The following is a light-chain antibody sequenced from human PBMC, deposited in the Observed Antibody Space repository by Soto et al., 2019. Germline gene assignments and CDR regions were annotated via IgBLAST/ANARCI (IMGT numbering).Light chain of an antibody. Sequence: EIVMTQYPVTVSLSPGDTATLSCRASQTITSNLAWYQQKPGQPPRLLIYGASTRATGIPARFSGSGSGTEFTLTITNLQSEDFAVYYCQQYSSWVTFGGGTQLEI. CDR1: QTITSN. CDR3: QQYSSWVT. CDR2: GAS. V-gene: IGKV3-15*01. J-gene: IGKJ4*01.